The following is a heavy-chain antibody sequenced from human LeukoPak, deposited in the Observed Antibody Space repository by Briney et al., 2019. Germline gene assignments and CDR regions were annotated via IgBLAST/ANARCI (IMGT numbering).Heavy chain of an antibody. CDR3: ATQESGSYYDY. J-gene: IGHJ4*02. D-gene: IGHD1-26*01. CDR1: GGSISSYY. CDR2: IYYSGST. Sequence: PSETLSLTCTVSGGSISSYYWSWIRQPPGKGLEWIGYIYYSGSTNYNPSLKSRGTISVDTSKTQFSLKLSSVTAADTAVYYCATQESGSYYDYWGQGTLVTVSS. V-gene: IGHV4-59*08.